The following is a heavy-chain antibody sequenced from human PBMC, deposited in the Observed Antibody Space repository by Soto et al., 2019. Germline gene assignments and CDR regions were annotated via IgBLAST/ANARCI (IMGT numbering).Heavy chain of an antibody. V-gene: IGHV1-18*01. CDR1: GYTFITYG. CDR2: ISSYNRNT. CDR3: ARDRPTSSIRARDYYYAMDV. J-gene: IGHJ6*02. D-gene: IGHD6-6*01. Sequence: QVQLVQSGAEVKKPGASVQVSCKASGYTFITYGISWVRQAPGQGLEWMGWISSYNRNTNYAQKLQGRVTMTTYTTTTTANMELRSLRSDDTDVYYCARDRPTSSIRARDYYYAMDVWGQGTTVTVSS.